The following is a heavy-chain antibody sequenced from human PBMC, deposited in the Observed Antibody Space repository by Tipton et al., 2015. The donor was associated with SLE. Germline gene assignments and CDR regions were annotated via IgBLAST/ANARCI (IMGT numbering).Heavy chain of an antibody. D-gene: IGHD1-26*01. CDR2: IYYSGST. Sequence: LRLSCTVSGGSISSYYWSWIRQPPGKGLEWIGYIYYSGSTYYNPSLKSRVTISVDTSKNQFSLKLSSVTAADTAVYYCARHAVGAPFDYWGQGTLVTVSS. J-gene: IGHJ4*02. CDR3: ARHAVGAPFDY. V-gene: IGHV4-59*08. CDR1: GGSISSYY.